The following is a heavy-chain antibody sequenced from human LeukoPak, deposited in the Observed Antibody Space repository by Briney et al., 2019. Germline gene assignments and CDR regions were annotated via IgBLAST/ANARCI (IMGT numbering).Heavy chain of an antibody. D-gene: IGHD6-13*01. Sequence: PGGSLRLSCAASGFTFSNYAMSWVRQAPGKGREWVSGISGSGGSTYYADSVKGRFTISRDNSKNTLYLNMNNLSAEDKAVYNCANQPLVNFDYWGQGTLVTVSS. CDR3: ANQPLVNFDY. CDR1: GFTFSNYA. V-gene: IGHV3-23*01. J-gene: IGHJ4*02. CDR2: ISGSGGST.